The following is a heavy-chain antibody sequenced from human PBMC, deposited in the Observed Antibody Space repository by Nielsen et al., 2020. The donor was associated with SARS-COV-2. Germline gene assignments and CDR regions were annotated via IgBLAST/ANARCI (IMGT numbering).Heavy chain of an antibody. Sequence: ASVKVSCKASGYRFTAYSMHWMRQAPGQGPEWMGRVNPNSGATNYAQKFQGRVTLTRDTSINTTYMELNRLTSDDTAVYYCARVRSSSGIWFDPWGQGTLVVVSS. CDR2: VNPNSGAT. V-gene: IGHV1-2*06. D-gene: IGHD3-10*01. CDR1: GYRFTAYS. J-gene: IGHJ5*02. CDR3: ARVRSSSGIWFDP.